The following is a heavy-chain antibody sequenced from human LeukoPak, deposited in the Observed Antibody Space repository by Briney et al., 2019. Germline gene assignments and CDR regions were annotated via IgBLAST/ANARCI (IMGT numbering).Heavy chain of an antibody. CDR2: IIQDGSDK. D-gene: IGHD6-19*01. J-gene: IGHJ4*02. V-gene: IGHV3-7*03. CDR3: ARDRYDYSSGWSNPDY. Sequence: GGSLRLSCAASGIIFGNFWMSWVRQAPGKGLEWVANIIQDGSDKYYADSVKGRFTISRDNARNSLYLQMNNLRAEDTAIYYCARDRYDYSSGWSNPDYWGQGTLVTVSS. CDR1: GIIFGNFW.